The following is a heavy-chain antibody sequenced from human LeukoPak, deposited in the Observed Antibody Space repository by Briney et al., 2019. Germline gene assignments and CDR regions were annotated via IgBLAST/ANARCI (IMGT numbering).Heavy chain of an antibody. CDR2: IYYSGST. D-gene: IGHD3-10*01. CDR3: ARLRAVPTYYYGSGSPGYYYYMDV. V-gene: IGHV4-59*01. J-gene: IGHJ6*03. CDR1: GGSISSYY. Sequence: SETLSLTCTVSGGSISSYYWSWIRQPPGKGLEWIGYIYYSGSTNYNPSLKSRVTISVDTSKKQFSLKLSSVTAADTAVYYCARLRAVPTYYYGSGSPGYYYYMDVWGKGTTVTVSS.